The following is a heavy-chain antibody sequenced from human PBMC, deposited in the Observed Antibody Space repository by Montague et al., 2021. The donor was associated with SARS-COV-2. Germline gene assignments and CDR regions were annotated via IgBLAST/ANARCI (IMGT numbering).Heavy chain of an antibody. V-gene: IGHV3-74*01. CDR2: INSDGSST. D-gene: IGHD3-9*01. Sequence: SLRLSCAASGFTFSSYWMHWVRQAPGKGLVWVSRINSDGSSTSYADSVKGRFTISRDNAKNTLYLQMNSLRAEDTAVYYCAVDDILTGYYNEYGMDVWGQGTTVTGSS. CDR1: GFTFSSYW. J-gene: IGHJ6*02. CDR3: AVDDILTGYYNEYGMDV.